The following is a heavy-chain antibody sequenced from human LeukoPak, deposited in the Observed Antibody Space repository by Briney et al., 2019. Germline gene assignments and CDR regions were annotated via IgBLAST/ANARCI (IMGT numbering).Heavy chain of an antibody. CDR2: IIPIFGST. D-gene: IGHD3-10*01. CDR3: ASATLGGSSLVPPWFDP. CDR1: GGTFRAYA. V-gene: IGHV1-69*05. J-gene: IGHJ5*02. Sequence: GASVKVSCKASGGTFRAYAISWVRQAPGQGLEWMGGIIPIFGSTTYAQKFQGRVTLTTDTSTSTAYMELRSLRSDDTAVYYCASATLGGSSLVPPWFDPWGRGTLVTVSS.